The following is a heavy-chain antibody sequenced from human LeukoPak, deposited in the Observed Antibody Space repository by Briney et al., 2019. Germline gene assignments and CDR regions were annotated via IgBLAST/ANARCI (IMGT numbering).Heavy chain of an antibody. J-gene: IGHJ3*02. V-gene: IGHV4-30-4*02. CDR2: IYYSGST. Sequence: SETLSLTCTVSGGSISSGDYYWSWIRQPPGKGLEWIGYIYYSGSTYYNPSLKSRVTISVDTSKNQFSLKLSSVTAADTAVYYCARDLTGPVRYCSSTSCPGRAFDIWGQGTMVTVSS. D-gene: IGHD2-2*01. CDR1: GGSISSGDYY. CDR3: ARDLTGPVRYCSSTSCPGRAFDI.